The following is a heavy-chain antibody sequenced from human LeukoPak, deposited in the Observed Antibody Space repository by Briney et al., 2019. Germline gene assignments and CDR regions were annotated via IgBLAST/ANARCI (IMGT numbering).Heavy chain of an antibody. J-gene: IGHJ5*02. CDR2: ISNSGGTT. D-gene: IGHD1-26*01. V-gene: IGHV3-23*01. CDR1: GFTFSTYA. CDR3: TSQTLGGRERSYSAP. Sequence: PGGSLRLSCVTSGFTFSTYAMTWVRQAPGKGPEWVSSISNSGGTTDYSASVKGRFTVSRDNSKSTLYLQMESLRVEDTAVYYCTSQTLGGRERSYSAPWGQGPLVPVSS.